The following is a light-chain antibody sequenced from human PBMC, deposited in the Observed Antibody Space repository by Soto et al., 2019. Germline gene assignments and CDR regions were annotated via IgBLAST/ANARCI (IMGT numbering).Light chain of an antibody. Sequence: EMVLTQSPGTLSLSPGERATLSCRASQSVSSTYLAWYQQKPGQAPRLFIYSASSRATGIPDRFSGSGSGTDFTLTISTLEPEDFAVYYCQQYGDSPPITFGHWTRLETK. V-gene: IGKV3-20*01. CDR1: QSVSSTY. CDR3: QQYGDSPPIT. J-gene: IGKJ5*01. CDR2: SAS.